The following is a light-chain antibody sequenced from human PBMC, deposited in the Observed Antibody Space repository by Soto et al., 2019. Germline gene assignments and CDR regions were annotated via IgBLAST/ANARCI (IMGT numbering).Light chain of an antibody. CDR2: GAS. Sequence: EIVLTQSPGTLSWSPGERATLSCRASQSVSSSYLAWYQQKPGQAPRLLIFGASNRANGIPDRFSGSGSGNDFPLTISRLEPEDFAVFYCKQYGSSPLTFGGGSKVDIX. CDR3: KQYGSSPLT. J-gene: IGKJ4*01. CDR1: QSVSSSY. V-gene: IGKV3-20*01.